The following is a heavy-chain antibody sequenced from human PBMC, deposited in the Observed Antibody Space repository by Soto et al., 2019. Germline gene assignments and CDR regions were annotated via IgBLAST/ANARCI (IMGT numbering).Heavy chain of an antibody. V-gene: IGHV3-30-3*01. D-gene: IGHD3-3*01. CDR2: ISYDGSNK. J-gene: IGHJ5*02. CDR3: AREQAGGFWSGDKLLIT. CDR1: GFTFSSYA. Sequence: QVQLVESGGGVVQPGRSLRLSCAASGFTFSSYAMHWVRQAPGKGLERVAVISYDGSNKYYADSVKGRFTISSDNSKNPLYLQMNSLIAEDTAVYYCAREQAGGFWSGDKLLITWGQGTLVTVSS.